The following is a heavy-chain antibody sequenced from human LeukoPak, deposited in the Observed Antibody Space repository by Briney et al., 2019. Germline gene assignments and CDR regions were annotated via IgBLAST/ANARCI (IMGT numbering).Heavy chain of an antibody. CDR1: GYTFTSYG. CDR3: ARVEIVGVTDDGFDY. J-gene: IGHJ4*02. Sequence: ASVKVSCKASGYTFTSYGISWVRQAPGQGFEWMGWISAYNGNTNYAQKLQGRVTMTTDTSTSTAYMELRSLRSDDTAVYYCARVEIVGVTDDGFDYWGQGTLVTVSS. CDR2: ISAYNGNT. D-gene: IGHD1-26*01. V-gene: IGHV1-18*01.